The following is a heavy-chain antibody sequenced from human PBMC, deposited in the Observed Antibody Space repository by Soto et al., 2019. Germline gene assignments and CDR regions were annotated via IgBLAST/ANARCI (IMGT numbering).Heavy chain of an antibody. Sequence: GASVKVSCKASGGTFSSYAISWVRQAPGQRLEWMGGIIPIFGTANYAQKFQGRVTITADESTSTAYMELSSLRSEDTGVYYCARGTYYYDRSGYYKTRAEYFQHWGQGTLGTV. CDR1: GGTFSSYA. CDR3: ARGTYYYDRSGYYKTRAEYFQH. V-gene: IGHV1-69*13. D-gene: IGHD3-22*01. J-gene: IGHJ1*01. CDR2: IIPIFGTA.